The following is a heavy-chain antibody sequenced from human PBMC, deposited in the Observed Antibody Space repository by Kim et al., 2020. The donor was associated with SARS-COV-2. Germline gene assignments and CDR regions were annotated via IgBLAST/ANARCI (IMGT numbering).Heavy chain of an antibody. CDR2: ISNSGSTT. Sequence: GGSLRLSCAASGFTFSDYYMSWIRQAPGKGLEWVSYISNSGSTTYYADSVKGRFTISRDNAKNSLYLQMNSLRAEDTAVYYCARDSGYSGYDAFDYWGQGTLVTVSS. J-gene: IGHJ4*02. CDR3: ARDSGYSGYDAFDY. V-gene: IGHV3-11*01. D-gene: IGHD5-12*01. CDR1: GFTFSDYY.